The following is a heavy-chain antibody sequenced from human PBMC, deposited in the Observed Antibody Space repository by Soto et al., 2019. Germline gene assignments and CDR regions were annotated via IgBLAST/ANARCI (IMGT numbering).Heavy chain of an antibody. J-gene: IGHJ4*02. V-gene: IGHV3-7*01. Sequence: PGGSLRLSCVGSGFTFSSFWICWIRQTPGKGLEWVTNMNQDGSEIAYADSVKGRFTVSRDNAKNAVYLQMNSLTVEDTAVYFCAREVGYQRFDHWGQGALVTVSS. D-gene: IGHD3-22*01. CDR1: GFTFSSFW. CDR3: AREVGYQRFDH. CDR2: MNQDGSEI.